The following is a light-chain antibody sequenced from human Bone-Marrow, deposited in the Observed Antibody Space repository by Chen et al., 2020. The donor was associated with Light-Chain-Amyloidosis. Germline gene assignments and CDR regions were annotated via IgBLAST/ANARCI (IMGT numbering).Light chain of an antibody. CDR1: NIGSTS. Sequence: SYVLTQPPSVSVAQGQTAPIPCGGNNIGSTSVHWYQQPPGQAPLLVVYDDSDRPSGIPERLSGSNSGNTATLTISRVEAGDEADYYCQVWDRSSDRPVFGGGTKLTVL. J-gene: IGLJ3*02. CDR2: DDS. V-gene: IGLV3-21*02. CDR3: QVWDRSSDRPV.